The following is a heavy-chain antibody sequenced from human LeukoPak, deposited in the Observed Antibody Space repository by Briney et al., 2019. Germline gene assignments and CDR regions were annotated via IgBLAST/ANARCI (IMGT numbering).Heavy chain of an antibody. D-gene: IGHD2-8*01. Sequence: PSETLSLTCTVSGGSINSGTYFWSWIRQPAEKGLEWVGHIYTSGSTDYNPSLKSRVTISRDTSKNQFSLKLSSVTAADTAVYYCARGGVMVAGTPYYYYGMDVWGQGTTVTVSS. V-gene: IGHV4-61*09. CDR2: IYTSGST. J-gene: IGHJ6*02. CDR1: GGSINSGTYF. CDR3: ARGGVMVAGTPYYYYGMDV.